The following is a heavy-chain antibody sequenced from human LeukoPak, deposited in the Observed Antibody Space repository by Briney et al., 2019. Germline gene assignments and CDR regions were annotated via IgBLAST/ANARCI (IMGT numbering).Heavy chain of an antibody. V-gene: IGHV1-2*02. CDR1: GYTFTGYY. CDR3: ARAAIAVGGTWDGYYFDY. J-gene: IGHJ4*02. Sequence: ASVKVSCKASGYTFTGYYMHWVRQAPGQGLEWMGWINTNIGGTNYAQKFQGRVTMTRDTSISTAPLELSRLRSHATAVNYCARAAIAVGGTWDGYYFDYWGQGTLVTVSS. CDR2: INTNIGGT. D-gene: IGHD6-19*01.